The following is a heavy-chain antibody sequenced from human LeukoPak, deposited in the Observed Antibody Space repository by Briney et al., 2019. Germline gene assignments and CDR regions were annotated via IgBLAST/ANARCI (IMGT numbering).Heavy chain of an antibody. CDR3: ARGSLRYCSSTSCYSFDY. V-gene: IGHV1-69*13. CDR2: VIPIFGTA. D-gene: IGHD2-2*01. Sequence: ASVKVSCKASGGTFSSYAISWVRQAPGQGLEWMGGVIPIFGTANYAQKFQGRVTITADESTSTAYMELSSLRSEDTAVYYCARGSLRYCSSTSCYSFDYWGQGTLVTVSS. J-gene: IGHJ4*02. CDR1: GGTFSSYA.